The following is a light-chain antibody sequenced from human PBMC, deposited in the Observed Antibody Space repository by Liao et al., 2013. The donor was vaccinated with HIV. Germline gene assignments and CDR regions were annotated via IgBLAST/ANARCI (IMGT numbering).Light chain of an antibody. J-gene: IGLJ2*01. CDR3: QVWDSSSDHPEGV. CDR2: YDS. Sequence: SYVLTQSPSVSVAPGKTATISCGGDSIGSKSVHWYQQRPGQAPVLVMSYDSDRPSGIPERFSGSNSGNTATLTISRVEAGDEADYYCQVWDSSSDHPEGVFGGGTKLTVL. V-gene: IGLV3-21*01. CDR1: SIGSKS.